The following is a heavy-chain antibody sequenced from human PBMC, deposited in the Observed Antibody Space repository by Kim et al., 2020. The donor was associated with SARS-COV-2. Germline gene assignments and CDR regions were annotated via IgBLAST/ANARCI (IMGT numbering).Heavy chain of an antibody. D-gene: IGHD5-18*01. J-gene: IGHJ6*02. V-gene: IGHV3-21*01. Sequence: GGSLRLSCAASGFTFSSYSMNWVRQAPGKGLEWVSSISSSSSYIYYADSVKGRFTISRDNAKNSLYLQMNSLRAEDTAVYYCARDKGDTAIKSGDYGMDVWGQGTTVTVSS. CDR3: ARDKGDTAIKSGDYGMDV. CDR2: ISSSSSYI. CDR1: GFTFSSYS.